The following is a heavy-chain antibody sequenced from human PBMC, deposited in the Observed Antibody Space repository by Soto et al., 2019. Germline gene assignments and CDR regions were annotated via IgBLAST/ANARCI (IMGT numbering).Heavy chain of an antibody. J-gene: IGHJ6*02. CDR3: AKSVMVYVPRVHCGMDV. Sequence: EVQLLESGGGLVQPGGSLRLSCAASGFTFSSYAMSWVRQAPGKGLEWVSAISGSGGSTYYADSVKGRFTISRDNSKNTLYLQMNSLRDEDTAVYYCAKSVMVYVPRVHCGMDVWGQGTTVTVSS. V-gene: IGHV3-23*01. CDR2: ISGSGGST. D-gene: IGHD2-8*01. CDR1: GFTFSSYA.